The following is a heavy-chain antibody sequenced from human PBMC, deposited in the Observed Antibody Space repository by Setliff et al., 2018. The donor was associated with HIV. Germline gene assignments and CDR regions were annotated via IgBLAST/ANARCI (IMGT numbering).Heavy chain of an antibody. CDR1: GGSFSGYY. CDR2: INHDRTT. D-gene: IGHD6-19*01. Sequence: SETLSLTCAVYGGSFSGYYWSWIRQPPGKGLEWIGEINHDRTTNYNPSLKSRVTISVDTSKNQFSLKLSSVTAADTAVYYCASTGYSSGWSFDYWGQGTLVTAPQ. V-gene: IGHV4-34*01. CDR3: ASTGYSSGWSFDY. J-gene: IGHJ4*02.